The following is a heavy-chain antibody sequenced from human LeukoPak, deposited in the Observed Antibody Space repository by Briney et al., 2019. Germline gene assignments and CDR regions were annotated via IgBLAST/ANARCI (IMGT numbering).Heavy chain of an antibody. CDR3: ATRYVGEMATIRSDY. CDR2: ISGSGGST. J-gene: IGHJ4*02. Sequence: GGSLRLSCAASGFTFSSYAMSWVRQAPGKGLEWVSAISGSGGSTDYADSVKGRFTISRDNSKNTLYLQMNSLRAEDTAVFYCATRYVGEMATIRSDYWGQGTLVTVSS. D-gene: IGHD5-24*01. CDR1: GFTFSSYA. V-gene: IGHV3-23*01.